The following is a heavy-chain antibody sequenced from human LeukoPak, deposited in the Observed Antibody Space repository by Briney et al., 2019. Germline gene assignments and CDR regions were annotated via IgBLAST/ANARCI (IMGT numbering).Heavy chain of an antibody. CDR2: IIPIFGTA. D-gene: IGHD2-2*01. CDR1: GGTFSSYA. Sequence: SVKVSCKASGGTFSSYAISWVRQAPGQGLEWMGGIIPIFGTANYAQKFQGRVTITADESTSTAYMELSSLRSEDSAVYYCARGPSERYCSSTSCYAGLDYWGQGTLVTVSS. J-gene: IGHJ4*02. CDR3: ARGPSERYCSSTSCYAGLDY. V-gene: IGHV1-69*13.